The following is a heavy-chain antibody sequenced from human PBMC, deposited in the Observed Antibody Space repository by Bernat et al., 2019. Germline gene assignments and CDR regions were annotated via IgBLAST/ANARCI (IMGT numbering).Heavy chain of an antibody. V-gene: IGHV4-30-4*01. CDR1: GGSISSGDYY. CDR3: ARGPHMVQGVTRGPNYYFYFDV. J-gene: IGHJ6*03. CDR2: IYYSGAT. Sequence: QVQLQESGPGLVKPSQTLSLTCTVSGGSISSGDYYWSWIRQPPEKGLEWIGYIYYSGATYYNPSLKTRVTISVDTSKNQFSLKLTSVTAADTAVYFCARGPHMVQGVTRGPNYYFYFDVWGKGTTVTVSS. D-gene: IGHD3-10*01.